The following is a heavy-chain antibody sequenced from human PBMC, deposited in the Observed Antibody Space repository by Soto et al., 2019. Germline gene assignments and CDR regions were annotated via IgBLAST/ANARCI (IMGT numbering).Heavy chain of an antibody. V-gene: IGHV1-69*13. CDR1: GGTFSSYA. J-gene: IGHJ4*02. Sequence: SVKVSCKASGGTFSSYAISWVRQAPGQGLEWMGGIIPIFGTANYAQKFQGRVTITADESTSTAYMELSSLRSEDTAVYYCARGGVWYSHYFDYWGQGTLVTVSS. D-gene: IGHD2-15*01. CDR2: IIPIFGTA. CDR3: ARGGVWYSHYFDY.